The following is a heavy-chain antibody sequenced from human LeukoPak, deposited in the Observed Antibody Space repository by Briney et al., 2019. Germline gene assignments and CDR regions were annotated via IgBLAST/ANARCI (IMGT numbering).Heavy chain of an antibody. V-gene: IGHV4-39*07. D-gene: IGHD1-26*01. CDR1: GGSISSGNYY. Sequence: PSETLSLTCTVSGGSISSGNYYWGWIRQPPGKGLEWIGSIYYSGTTYYNPSLKSRVTLSLDTSKNQFSLKLTSVTAADTALYYCARGLHSGLLDYWGQGTLVTVSS. CDR2: IYYSGTT. J-gene: IGHJ4*02. CDR3: ARGLHSGLLDY.